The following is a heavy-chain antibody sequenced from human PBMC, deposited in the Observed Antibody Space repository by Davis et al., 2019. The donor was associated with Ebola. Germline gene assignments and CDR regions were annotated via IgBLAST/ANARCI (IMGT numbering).Heavy chain of an antibody. Sequence: GESLKISCATSGFTFSNFGMHWVRRAPGKGLEWVAFIRYDGNNEYYADSVKGRFTISRDNSNNTLYVQMNSLRAEDTAVYYCARGWLRTGLDIWGQGTMVIVSS. D-gene: IGHD5-24*01. CDR2: IRYDGNNE. CDR1: GFTFSNFG. J-gene: IGHJ3*02. V-gene: IGHV3-30*02. CDR3: ARGWLRTGLDI.